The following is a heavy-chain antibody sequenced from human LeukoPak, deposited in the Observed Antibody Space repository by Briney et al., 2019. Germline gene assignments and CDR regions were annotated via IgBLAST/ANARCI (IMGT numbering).Heavy chain of an antibody. CDR2: IYTSGST. Sequence: SQTLSLTCTVSGGSISSGSYYWSWIRQPAGKGLEWIGRIYTSGSTNYNPSLKSRVTISVDTSKNQFSLKLSSVTAADTAVYYCARDRVTFDAFDIWGQGTMVTVPS. V-gene: IGHV4-61*02. CDR3: ARDRVTFDAFDI. CDR1: GGSISSGSYY. J-gene: IGHJ3*02. D-gene: IGHD4-23*01.